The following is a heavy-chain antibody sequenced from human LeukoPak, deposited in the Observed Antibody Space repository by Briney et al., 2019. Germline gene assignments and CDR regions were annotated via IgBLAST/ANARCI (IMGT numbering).Heavy chain of an antibody. CDR2: IYYSRST. CDR3: ARFRFGELLYHFDY. V-gene: IGHV4-31*03. D-gene: IGHD3-10*01. Sequence: SDTLSLTCTVSGGSLSSGGYFWSWIRQHPGKGLEWIGYIYYSRSTYYNPSLKSRVTISVDTSKNQFSLKLSSVTAADTAVYYCARFRFGELLYHFDYWGQGTLVTVSS. J-gene: IGHJ4*02. CDR1: GGSLSSGGYF.